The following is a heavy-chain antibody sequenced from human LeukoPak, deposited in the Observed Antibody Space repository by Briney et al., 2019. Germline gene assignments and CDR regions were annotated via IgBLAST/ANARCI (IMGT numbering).Heavy chain of an antibody. Sequence: ASVKVSCKASGGTFSSYAISWVRQARGQGLEWMGGIIPILDTTNYAQKFQGRVTISADKSTSAAYMELSSLRSEDTAVYYCASGATGYYGHYSYYYMDVWGKGTTVTVSS. J-gene: IGHJ6*03. CDR2: IIPILDTT. D-gene: IGHD3-9*01. V-gene: IGHV1-69*06. CDR1: GGTFSSYA. CDR3: ASGATGYYGHYSYYYMDV.